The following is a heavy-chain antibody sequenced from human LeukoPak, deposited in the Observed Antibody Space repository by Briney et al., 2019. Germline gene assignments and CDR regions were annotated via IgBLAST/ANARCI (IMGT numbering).Heavy chain of an antibody. D-gene: IGHD3-10*01. CDR1: GFSFGTYA. CDR2: IWDDASNT. V-gene: IGHV3-33*01. J-gene: IGHJ4*02. Sequence: GGSLRLSCAASGFSFGTYAMHWVRQAPGKGLEWVALIWDDASNTFYTDSVEGRFTISRDNSNNTVYLQLTSLGGEDTAVYYCAREIFGSGSYPDYWGQGTLVTVSS. CDR3: AREIFGSGSYPDY.